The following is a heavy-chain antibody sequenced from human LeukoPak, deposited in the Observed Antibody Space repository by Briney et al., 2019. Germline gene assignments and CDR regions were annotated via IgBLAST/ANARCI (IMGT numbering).Heavy chain of an antibody. V-gene: IGHV1-2*02. D-gene: IGHD1-26*01. Sequence: ASVKVSCKASGYTFTGYYMHWVRQAPGQGLEWMGWINPNSGGTNYAQKFQGRVTMTRDTSISTAYMELSRLRSDDTAVYYCARGAWELLRRTGLYFDYWGQGTLVTVSS. CDR2: INPNSGGT. CDR3: ARGAWELLRRTGLYFDY. J-gene: IGHJ4*02. CDR1: GYTFTGYY.